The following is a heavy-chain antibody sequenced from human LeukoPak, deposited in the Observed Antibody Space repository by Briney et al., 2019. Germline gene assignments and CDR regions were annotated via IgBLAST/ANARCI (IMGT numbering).Heavy chain of an antibody. Sequence: GGSLRLSCAASRFTFSSYWMSWVRQAPGKGLEWVANIKQDGSEKYYVDSVKGRFTISRDNAKNSLYLQMNSLRAEDTAVYYCARDPTEPYYYYYGMDVWGQGTTVTVSS. J-gene: IGHJ6*02. V-gene: IGHV3-7*01. D-gene: IGHD1-14*01. CDR3: ARDPTEPYYYYYGMDV. CDR2: IKQDGSEK. CDR1: RFTFSSYW.